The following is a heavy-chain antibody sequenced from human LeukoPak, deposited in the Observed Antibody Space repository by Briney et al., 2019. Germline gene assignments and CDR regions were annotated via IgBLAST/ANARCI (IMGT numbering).Heavy chain of an antibody. V-gene: IGHV1-8*01. CDR3: ARGAGSYYELSWYFDL. D-gene: IGHD1-26*01. CDR1: GYTFTSYD. CDR2: MNPNSGNT. Sequence: GASVKVSCKASGYTFTSYDINWVRQATGQGLEWMGWMNPNSGNTGYAQKLQGRVTMTTDTSTSTAYMELRSLRSDDTAVYYCARGAGSYYELSWYFDLWGRGTLVTVSS. J-gene: IGHJ2*01.